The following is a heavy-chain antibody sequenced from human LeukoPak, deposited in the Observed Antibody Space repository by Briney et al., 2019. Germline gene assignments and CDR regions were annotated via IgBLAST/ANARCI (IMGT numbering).Heavy chain of an antibody. CDR1: EFSVGSNY. D-gene: IGHD3-10*01. J-gene: IGHJ4*02. Sequence: GGSLRLSCAASEFSVGSNYMTWVRQAPGKGLEWVSLIYSGGSTYYADSVKGRFTISRDNSKNTLYLQMNSLRAEDTAVYYCAKDLGGASSRGETDYWDQGTLVTVSS. CDR2: IYSGGST. CDR3: AKDLGGASSRGETDY. V-gene: IGHV3-66*01.